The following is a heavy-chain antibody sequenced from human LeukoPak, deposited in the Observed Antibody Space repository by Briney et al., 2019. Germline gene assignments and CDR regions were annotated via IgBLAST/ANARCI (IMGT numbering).Heavy chain of an antibody. CDR2: IRYDGSNK. D-gene: IGHD4-11*01. V-gene: IGHV3-30*02. CDR3: AKEDYSNVVWSMDV. CDR1: GFTFSSYG. J-gene: IGHJ6*03. Sequence: PGGSLRLSCAASGFTFSSYGMHWVRQAPGKGLEWVAFIRYDGSNKYYADSVKGRFTISRDNSKNTLYLQMNSLRADDTAVYYCAKEDYSNVVWSMDVWGKGTTVTVSS.